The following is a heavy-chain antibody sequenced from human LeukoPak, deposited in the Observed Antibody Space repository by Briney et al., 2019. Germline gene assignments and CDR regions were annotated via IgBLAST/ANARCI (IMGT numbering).Heavy chain of an antibody. CDR3: ARVGYDSSGYALVY. CDR1: GGSISGYY. J-gene: IGHJ4*02. CDR2: IYYSGST. V-gene: IGHV4-59*01. D-gene: IGHD3-22*01. Sequence: SETLSLTCTVSGGSISGYYWSWIRQPPGKGLEWIGYIYYSGSTNYNPSLKSRVTISVDTSKNQFSLKLSSVTAADTAVYYCARVGYDSSGYALVYWGQGTLVTVSS.